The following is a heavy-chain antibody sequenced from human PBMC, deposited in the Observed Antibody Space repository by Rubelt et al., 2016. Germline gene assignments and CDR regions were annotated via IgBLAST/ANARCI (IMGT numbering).Heavy chain of an antibody. CDR2: INHSGST. Sequence: QVQLQQWGAGLLKPSETLSLTCAVYGGSFSGYYWSWIRQPPGKGLEWIGEINHSGSTNYNPSLKRRVTISVDRSKNQFSLKLSSVTAADTAVDYCAREGGGPIAAAGKTFDPWGQGTLVTVSS. V-gene: IGHV4-34*01. D-gene: IGHD6-13*01. CDR3: AREGGGPIAAAGKTFDP. CDR1: GGSFSGYY. J-gene: IGHJ5*02.